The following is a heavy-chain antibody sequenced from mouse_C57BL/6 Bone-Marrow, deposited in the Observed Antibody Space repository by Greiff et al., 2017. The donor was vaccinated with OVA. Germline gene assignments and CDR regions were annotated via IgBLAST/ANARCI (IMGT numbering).Heavy chain of an antibody. D-gene: IGHD1-1*01. J-gene: IGHJ2*01. Sequence: QVQLQQPGAELVKPGASVKLSCKASGYTFTSYWMHWVKQRPGQGLEWIGMIHPNSGSTNYNEKFKSKATLTVDKSSSTAYMQLSSLTSEDSAVYYCARIVLRYYFDYWGQGTTLTVSS. CDR2: IHPNSGST. CDR3: ARIVLRYYFDY. V-gene: IGHV1-64*01. CDR1: GYTFTSYW.